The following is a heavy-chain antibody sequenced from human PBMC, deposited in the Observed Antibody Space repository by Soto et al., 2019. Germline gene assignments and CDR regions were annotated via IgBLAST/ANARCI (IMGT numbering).Heavy chain of an antibody. CDR3: AGYGSGSNYYYGMDV. J-gene: IGHJ6*02. D-gene: IGHD3-10*01. CDR1: GGSISSSSYY. CDR2: IYYSGST. V-gene: IGHV4-39*01. Sequence: TSETLSLTCTVSGGSISSSSYYWGWIRQPPGKGLEWIGSIYYSGSTYYNPSLKSRVTISVDTSKNQFSLKLSSVTAADTAVYYCAGYGSGSNYYYGMDVWGQGTTVT.